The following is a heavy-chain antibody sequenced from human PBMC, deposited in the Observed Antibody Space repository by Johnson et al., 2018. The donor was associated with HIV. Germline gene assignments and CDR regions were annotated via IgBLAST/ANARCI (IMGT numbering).Heavy chain of an antibody. J-gene: IGHJ3*02. CDR1: GFTFSTYA. CDR3: AKDILPFYFGSGSFRDACDI. Sequence: QVQLVESGGGLIQPGGSLRLSCAASGFTFSTYAMHWVRQAPGKGLEWVAFIRYDGSRKHYADSVQGRFTISRDNSKNTMYVQMNSLRPEDTALYYCAKDILPFYFGSGSFRDACDIWGQGTMVTVSS. V-gene: IGHV3-30*02. D-gene: IGHD3-10*01. CDR2: IRYDGSRK.